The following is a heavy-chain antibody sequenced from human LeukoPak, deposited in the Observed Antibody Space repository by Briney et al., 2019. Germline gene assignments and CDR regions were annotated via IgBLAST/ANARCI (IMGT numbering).Heavy chain of an antibody. CDR2: ISYDGSNK. CDR3: AKGAYDYIEIAYFDY. CDR1: GFTFSSSG. D-gene: IGHD5-12*01. Sequence: GGSLRLSCAASGFTFSSSGMHWVRQAPGKGLEWAAIISYDGSNKYYADSVKRRFTISRDNSKNTLHLQMNSLRTEDTAVYYCAKGAYDYIEIAYFDYWGQGSLVTVSS. V-gene: IGHV3-30*18. J-gene: IGHJ4*02.